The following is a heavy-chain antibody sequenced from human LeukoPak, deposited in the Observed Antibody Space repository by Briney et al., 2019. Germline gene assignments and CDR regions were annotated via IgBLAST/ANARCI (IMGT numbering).Heavy chain of an antibody. J-gene: IGHJ6*02. CDR3: VRDWLTGTTVGRAMYV. Sequence: GGSLTLSCAASGFTLNHYYMTWVRQAPGDGREGVANIKQDGCEKDYVDSVKGRFAISRDNAKKSVCLEMNGQRDDDTALYYCVRDWLTGTTVGRAMYVWGQGTTVTVSS. D-gene: IGHD3-9*01. CDR1: GFTLNHYY. CDR2: IKQDGCEK. V-gene: IGHV3-7*03.